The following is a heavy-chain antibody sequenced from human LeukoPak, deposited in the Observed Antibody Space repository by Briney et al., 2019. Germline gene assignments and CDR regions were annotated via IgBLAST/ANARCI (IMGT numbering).Heavy chain of an antibody. CDR3: ARGLAPTGGYYEGGYFYFDY. V-gene: IGHV4-34*01. CDR1: GGSFSGYY. CDR2: INHSGST. D-gene: IGHD3-22*01. Sequence: SETLSLTCAVCGGSFSGYYWTWIRHLPGKGLEWIGHINHSGSTNHNPSLKSRVTISLHSSNNQFSLEVTSVTAADTGLYYCARGLAPTGGYYEGGYFYFDYWGQGLLVTVSS. J-gene: IGHJ4*01.